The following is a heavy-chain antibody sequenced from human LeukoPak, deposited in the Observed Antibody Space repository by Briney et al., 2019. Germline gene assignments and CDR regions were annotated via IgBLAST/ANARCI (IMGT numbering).Heavy chain of an antibody. J-gene: IGHJ6*02. CDR1: GFTFSSYA. Sequence: PGGSLRLSCAASGFTFSSYAMHWVRQAPGKGLEWVAVISYDGSNKYYADSVKGRFTISRDNSKNTLYLQMNSLRAEDTAVYYCARTPYDSSGYYYSPNDYYYYGMDVWGQGTTVTVSS. D-gene: IGHD3-22*01. CDR2: ISYDGSNK. V-gene: IGHV3-30*04. CDR3: ARTPYDSSGYYYSPNDYYYYGMDV.